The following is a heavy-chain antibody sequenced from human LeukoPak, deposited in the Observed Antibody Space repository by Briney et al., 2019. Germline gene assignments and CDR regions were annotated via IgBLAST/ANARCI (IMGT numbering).Heavy chain of an antibody. CDR1: GGSISSYY. J-gene: IGHJ2*01. CDR3: ARSDVSGSYWGYFDL. V-gene: IGHV4-59*01. CDR2: IYYSGTT. D-gene: IGHD1-26*01. Sequence: SETLSLTCTVSGGSISSYYWSWIRQPPGKGLEWIGYIYYSGTTNYNPSLKSRVTISVDTSKNQFSLKLNSVTAADTAVYYCARSDVSGSYWGYFDLWGRGTLVTVSS.